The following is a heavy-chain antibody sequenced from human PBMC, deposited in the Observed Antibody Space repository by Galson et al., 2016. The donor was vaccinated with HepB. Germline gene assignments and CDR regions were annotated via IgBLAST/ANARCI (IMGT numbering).Heavy chain of an antibody. J-gene: IGHJ4*02. Sequence: SLRLSCAASGFFFSSYDMHWVRQAPGKGLGWVAVITYGGGDKYYGDSVKGRFTISRDDSRNTLHLEMNSLRVEDTAVYYCAREQGYSDYRTADCWGQGTLVTVSS. CDR2: ITYGGGDK. V-gene: IGHV3-33*01. CDR3: AREQGYSDYRTADC. CDR1: GFFFSSYD. D-gene: IGHD4-11*01.